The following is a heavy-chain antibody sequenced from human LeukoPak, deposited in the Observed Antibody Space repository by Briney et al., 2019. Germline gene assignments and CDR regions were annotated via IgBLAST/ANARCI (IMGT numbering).Heavy chain of an antibody. CDR3: ARGWGYDPFDY. Sequence: GGSLRLSCAASGYTFSSYWMSWVRQAPGKGLEWVANIKQGGSEKYYVDSVKGRFTISRDNAKNSLYLQMNSLRAEGTAVYYCARGWGYDPFDYWGQGTLVTVSS. J-gene: IGHJ4*02. V-gene: IGHV3-7*01. D-gene: IGHD5-12*01. CDR2: IKQGGSEK. CDR1: GYTFSSYW.